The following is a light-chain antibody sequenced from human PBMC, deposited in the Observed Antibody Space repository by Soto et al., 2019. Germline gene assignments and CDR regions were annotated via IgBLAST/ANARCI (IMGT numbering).Light chain of an antibody. J-gene: IGLJ2*01. CDR1: SVHSGYA. V-gene: IGLV4-69*01. Sequence: QPVLTQSPSASASLGASVKLTCTLSSVHSGYAIAWHQQQPEKGPRYLMKLNSDGSHTKGDGIPHRFSGSSSGAERYLTISSLQSDDEADYYCQTWGTGMVFGGGTKLTVL. CDR3: QTWGTGMV. CDR2: LNSDGSH.